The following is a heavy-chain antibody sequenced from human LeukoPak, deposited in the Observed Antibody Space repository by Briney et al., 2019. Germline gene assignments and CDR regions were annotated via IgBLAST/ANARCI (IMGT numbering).Heavy chain of an antibody. V-gene: IGHV3-48*01. D-gene: IGHD3-3*01. CDR3: ARDRKYYDFWSGYEGNWFDP. CDR1: GFTFSSYS. J-gene: IGHJ5*02. CDR2: ISGSSSTI. Sequence: GGSLRLSCAASGFTFSSYSMNWVRQAPGKGLEWGSYISGSSSTIYYADSVKGRFTISRDNGKNTLYLQMNSLRAEDTAVYYCARDRKYYDFWSGYEGNWFDPWGQGILVTVSS.